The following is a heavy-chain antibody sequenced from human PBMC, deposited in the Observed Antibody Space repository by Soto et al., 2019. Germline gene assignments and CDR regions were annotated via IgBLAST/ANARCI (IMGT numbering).Heavy chain of an antibody. CDR2: ISSSSSTL. D-gene: IGHD3-10*01. Sequence: EVQLVESGGGLVQPGGSLRLSCAASGFTFRSYSMNWVRQAPGTGLERVSYISSSSSTLYYADYVKGRFTISRDNVKNSLYLQMNSMRDEDTAVYYCARVPRNYYGSGSPQIYCMDVWGQGATVTVSS. CDR3: ARVPRNYYGSGSPQIYCMDV. CDR1: GFTFRSYS. V-gene: IGHV3-48*02. J-gene: IGHJ6*02.